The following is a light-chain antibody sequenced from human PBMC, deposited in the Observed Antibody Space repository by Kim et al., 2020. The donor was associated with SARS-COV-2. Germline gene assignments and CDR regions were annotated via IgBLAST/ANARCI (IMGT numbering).Light chain of an antibody. CDR3: SSFRNSTTV. J-gene: IGLJ1*01. CDR2: DVS. V-gene: IGLV2-14*03. Sequence: PGQSITVSCAGTSSDIGRYNFVSWYQQHPDKAPKLLIYDVSHRPSGISTRFSGSKSGNAASLTISALQAEDEADYYCSSFRNSTTVFGTGTKVTVL. CDR1: SSDIGRYNF.